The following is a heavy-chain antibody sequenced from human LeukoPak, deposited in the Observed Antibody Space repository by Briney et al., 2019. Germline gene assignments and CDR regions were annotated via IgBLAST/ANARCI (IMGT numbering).Heavy chain of an antibody. V-gene: IGHV3-7*01. J-gene: IGHJ4*02. CDR3: ARGPLGFCSITSCYFGW. D-gene: IGHD2-2*01. CDR2: IKKDGSEK. CDR1: GFTFSSYW. Sequence: PGGSLRLSCAASGFTFSSYWMSWVRQAPGKGLEWMANIKKDGSEKYYVDSVKGRFTISRDNAKTSLYLQMNSLRAEDTAVYYCARGPLGFCSITSCYFGWWGQGILVTVSS.